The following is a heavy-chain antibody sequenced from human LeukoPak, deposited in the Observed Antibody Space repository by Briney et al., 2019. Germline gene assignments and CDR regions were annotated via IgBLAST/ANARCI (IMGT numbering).Heavy chain of an antibody. CDR2: INHSGST. D-gene: IGHD5-24*01. V-gene: IGHV4-34*01. J-gene: IGHJ4*02. CDR3: ARGRDDYNFAC. Sequence: SETLSLTCAVYGGSFSGFHWTWLRQPPGKGLEWIGEINHSGSTNYNPSLRSRVTISVDTSKNQFSLKLFSVTAADTAVYYCARGRDDYNFACWGQGTLVTVSS. CDR1: GGSFSGFH.